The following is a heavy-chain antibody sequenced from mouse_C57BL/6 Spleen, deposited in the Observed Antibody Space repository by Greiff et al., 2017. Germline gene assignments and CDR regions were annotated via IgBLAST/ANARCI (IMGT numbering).Heavy chain of an antibody. CDR2: IYPGDGDT. Sequence: VQLQQSGPELVKPGASVKISCKASGYAFSSSWMNWVKQRPGKGLEWIGRIYPGDGDTNYNGKFKGKATLTADKSSSTAYMQLSSLTSEDSAVYFGARYPVYDGYYPYWGQGTLVTVSA. D-gene: IGHD2-3*01. J-gene: IGHJ3*01. CDR3: ARYPVYDGYYPY. CDR1: GYAFSSSW. V-gene: IGHV1-82*01.